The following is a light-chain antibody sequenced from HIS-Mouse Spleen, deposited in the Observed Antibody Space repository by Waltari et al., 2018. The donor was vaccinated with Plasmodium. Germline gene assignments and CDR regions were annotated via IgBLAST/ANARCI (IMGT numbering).Light chain of an antibody. Sequence: SYELTQPPSVSVSPGQTASITCSGDKLGDKYACWYQQKPGQSPVLVIYQDSKRPSGIPVGFSGSNLGNTATLTISGTQAMDEADYYCQAWDSSTDYVFGTGTKVTVL. CDR1: KLGDKY. V-gene: IGLV3-1*01. CDR2: QDS. J-gene: IGLJ1*01. CDR3: QAWDSSTDYV.